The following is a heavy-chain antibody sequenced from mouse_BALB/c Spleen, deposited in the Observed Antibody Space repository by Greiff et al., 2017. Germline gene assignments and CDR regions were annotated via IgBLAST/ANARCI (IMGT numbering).Heavy chain of an antibody. V-gene: IGHV10-1*02. CDR2: IRSKSNNYAT. CDR1: GFTFNTYA. D-gene: IGHD2-4*01. J-gene: IGHJ3*01. Sequence: EVQLVESGGGLVQPKGSLKLSCAASGFTFNTYAMNWVRQAPGKGLEWVARIRSKSNNYATYYADSVKDRFTISRDDSQSMLYLQMNNLKTEDTAMYYCVSPSTMITAWFAYWGQGTLVTVSA. CDR3: VSPSTMITAWFAY.